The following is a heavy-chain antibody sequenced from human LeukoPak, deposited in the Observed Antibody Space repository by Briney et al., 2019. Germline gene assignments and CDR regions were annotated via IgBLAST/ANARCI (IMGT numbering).Heavy chain of an antibody. J-gene: IGHJ4*02. CDR3: ARGEDDYVWGSYRSTRPFDY. CDR2: IYPGDSDT. Sequence: GESLKRLCYVVGDNISSYSMGTGRQLPGKGLEWMGIIYPGDSDTRYSPSFQGQGTISADNSINTAYLQWSSLKASDTAMYYCARGEDDYVWGSYRSTRPFDYWGQGPLVTVSS. D-gene: IGHD3-16*02. CDR1: GDNISSYS. V-gene: IGHV5-51*01.